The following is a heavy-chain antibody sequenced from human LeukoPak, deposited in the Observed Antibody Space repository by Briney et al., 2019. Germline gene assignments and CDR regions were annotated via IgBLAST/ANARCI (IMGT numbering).Heavy chain of an antibody. CDR2: ISAYNGNT. CDR1: GYTFTSYG. J-gene: IGHJ4*02. Sequence: ASVKVSCKASGYTFTSYGISWVRQAPGQGLEWMGWISAYNGNTNYAQKLQGRVTMTTDTSTSTAYMELRSLRSDDTGVYYCTRGLPRDGLVVIAAANEYWGQGSLVTVSS. D-gene: IGHD2-2*01. CDR3: TRGLPRDGLVVIAAANEY. V-gene: IGHV1-18*01.